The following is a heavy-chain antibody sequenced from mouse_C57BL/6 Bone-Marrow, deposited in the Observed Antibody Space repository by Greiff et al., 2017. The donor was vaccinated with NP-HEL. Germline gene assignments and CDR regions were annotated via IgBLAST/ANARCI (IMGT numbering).Heavy chain of an antibody. V-gene: IGHV5-4*01. CDR2: ISDGGSYT. D-gene: IGHD1-1*01. Sequence: VQLKESGGGLVKPGGSLKLSCAASGFTFSSYAMSWVRQTPEKRLEWVATISDGGSYTYYPDNVKGRFTISRDNAKNNLYMQMSHLKSEDTAMYYCARAYYYIFDYWGQGTTLTVSS. CDR3: ARAYYYIFDY. CDR1: GFTFSSYA. J-gene: IGHJ2*01.